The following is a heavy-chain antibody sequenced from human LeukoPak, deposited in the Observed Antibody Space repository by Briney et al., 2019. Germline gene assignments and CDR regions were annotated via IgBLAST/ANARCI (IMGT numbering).Heavy chain of an antibody. Sequence: SVKVSCKASGGTFSTYAISWVRQAPGQGLEWVGRIVPILGTANYAQNFQGRVTITADESTSTAYMELSSLRSEDTAVYYCARDIPYCGGDCYVNWFDPWGQGTLVTVSS. CDR2: IVPILGTA. CDR1: GGTFSTYA. J-gene: IGHJ5*02. CDR3: ARDIPYCGGDCYVNWFDP. D-gene: IGHD2-21*02. V-gene: IGHV1-69*11.